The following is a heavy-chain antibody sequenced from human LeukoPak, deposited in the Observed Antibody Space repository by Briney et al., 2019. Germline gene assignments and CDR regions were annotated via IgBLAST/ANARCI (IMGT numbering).Heavy chain of an antibody. V-gene: IGHV4-39*07. CDR1: GGSISSSSYY. Sequence: PSETLSLTCTVSGGSISSSSYYWGWIRQPPGKGLEWIGSIYYSGNTYYNPSLKSRVTISVDTSKNQFSLNLSSVTAADTAVCFCARAVVGARTDAFDIWGQGTMVTVSS. J-gene: IGHJ3*02. D-gene: IGHD1-26*01. CDR3: ARAVVGARTDAFDI. CDR2: IYYSGNT.